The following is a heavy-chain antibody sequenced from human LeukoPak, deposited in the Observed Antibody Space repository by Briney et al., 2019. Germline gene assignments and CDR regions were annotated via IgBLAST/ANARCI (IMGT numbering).Heavy chain of an antibody. CDR3: ARDGALRGVIIFYFDY. V-gene: IGHV3-30*04. D-gene: IGHD3-10*01. CDR1: GFTFSSYV. CDR2: ISYDGSNK. Sequence: EGSLRLPCAASGFTFSSYVMHWVRQAPGKGLEWVAVISYDGSNKYYADSVKGRFTISRDNSKNTLYLQMNSLRAEDTAVYYCARDGALRGVIIFYFDYWGQGTLVTVSS. J-gene: IGHJ4*02.